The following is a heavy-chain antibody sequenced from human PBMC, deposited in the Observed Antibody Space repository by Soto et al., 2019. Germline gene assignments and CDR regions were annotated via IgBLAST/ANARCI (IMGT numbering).Heavy chain of an antibody. Sequence: GGSLRLSCAASGFTFSDYYMSWIRQAPGKGLEWVSYISSSDSTMYNADSVKGRFTISKDNAKKSLYLQMNNLRAEDTSVYYCARVQGSSWYLDYWGQGTLVTVSS. CDR3: ARVQGSSWYLDY. CDR1: GFTFSDYY. D-gene: IGHD6-13*01. CDR2: ISSSDSTM. V-gene: IGHV3-11*01. J-gene: IGHJ4*02.